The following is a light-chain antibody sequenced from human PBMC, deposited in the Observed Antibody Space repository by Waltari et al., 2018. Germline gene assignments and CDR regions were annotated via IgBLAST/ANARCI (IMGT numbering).Light chain of an antibody. CDR2: AVS. CDR1: SIDVGGYNY. CDR3: SSYTSSSTVV. Sequence: QSALTQPASVSGSPGQSITISCTGTSIDVGGYNYASWYQQHPGKAPKLMIYAVSNRPSGVSNRFSGSKSGNTASLTISGLQAEDEADYYCSSYTSSSTVVFGGGTKLTVL. V-gene: IGLV2-14*01. J-gene: IGLJ2*01.